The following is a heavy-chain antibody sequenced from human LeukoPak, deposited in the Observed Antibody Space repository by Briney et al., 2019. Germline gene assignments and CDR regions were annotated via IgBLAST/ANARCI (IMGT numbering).Heavy chain of an antibody. V-gene: IGHV1-8*01. D-gene: IGHD5-24*01. CDR3: ARAKVDNFKRWLQLKGEYYFDY. CDR2: MNPNSGNT. J-gene: IGHJ4*02. CDR1: GYTFTSYD. Sequence: ASVEVSCKASGYTFTSYDINWVRQATGQGLEWMGWMNPNSGNTGYAQKFQGRVTMTRNTSISTAYMELSSLRSEDTAVYYCARAKVDNFKRWLQLKGEYYFDYWGQGTLVTVSS.